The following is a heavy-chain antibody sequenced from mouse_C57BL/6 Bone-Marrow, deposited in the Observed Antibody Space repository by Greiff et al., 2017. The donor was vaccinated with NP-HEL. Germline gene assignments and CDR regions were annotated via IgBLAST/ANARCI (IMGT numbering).Heavy chain of an antibody. V-gene: IGHV1-26*01. Sequence: VRLQQSGPELVKPGASVKISCKASGYTFTDYYMNWVKQSHGKSLEWIGDINPNNGGTSYNQKFKGKATLTVDKSSSTAYMELRSLTSEDSAVYYCMPSTVDYWGQGTTLTVSS. CDR1: GYTFTDYY. CDR3: MPSTVDY. CDR2: INPNNGGT. J-gene: IGHJ2*01. D-gene: IGHD1-1*01.